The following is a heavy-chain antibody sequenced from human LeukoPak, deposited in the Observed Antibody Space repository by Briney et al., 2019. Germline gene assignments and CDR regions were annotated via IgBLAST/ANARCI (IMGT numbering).Heavy chain of an antibody. J-gene: IGHJ4*02. V-gene: IGHV3-30*02. CDR3: AKDQTHHSYGSHFDY. CDR2: IRYDGSNK. CDR1: GFTFSSYG. Sequence: GGSLRLSCAASGFTFSSYGMHWVRQAPGKGLEWVAFIRYDGSNKYYADSVKGRFTISRDNSKNTLYLQMNSLRAEDTAVYYCAKDQTHHSYGSHFDYWGQGTLVTVSS. D-gene: IGHD5-18*01.